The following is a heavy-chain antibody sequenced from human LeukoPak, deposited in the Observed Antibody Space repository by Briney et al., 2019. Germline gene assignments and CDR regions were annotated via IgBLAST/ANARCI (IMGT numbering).Heavy chain of an antibody. CDR1: GGSISSSNW. CDR3: ARDTHYDSSGYYY. V-gene: IGHV4-4*02. CDR2: IYHSGST. J-gene: IGHJ4*02. Sequence: SETLSLTCAVSGGSISSSNWWSWVRQPPGKGLEWIGEIYHSGSTNYNPSLKSRVTISVDKSKNQFSLKLSSVTAADTAVYYCARDTHYDSSGYYYWGQGTLVTVSS. D-gene: IGHD3-22*01.